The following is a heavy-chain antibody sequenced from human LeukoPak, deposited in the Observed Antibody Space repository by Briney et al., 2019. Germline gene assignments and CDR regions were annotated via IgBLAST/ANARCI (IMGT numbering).Heavy chain of an antibody. CDR3: ARNSYYYYMDV. J-gene: IGHJ6*03. CDR1: GGSISSYY. Sequence: SETLSLTCTVSGGSISSYYWSWIRQPPGKGLEWIGYIYYSGSTNYNPSLKSRVTISVDTSKNQSSLKLSSVTAADTAVYYCARNSYYYYMDVWGKGTTVTVSS. CDR2: IYYSGST. V-gene: IGHV4-59*01.